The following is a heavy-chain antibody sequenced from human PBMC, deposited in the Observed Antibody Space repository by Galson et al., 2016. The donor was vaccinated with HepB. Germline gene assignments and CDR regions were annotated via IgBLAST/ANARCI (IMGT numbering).Heavy chain of an antibody. V-gene: IGHV3-9*01. CDR1: GFTFDEYA. D-gene: IGHD3/OR15-3a*01. Sequence: SLRLSCAASGFTFDEYAMHWVRQAPGKGLEWVSGINWNSGSITYADSVKGRFTISRAHAKNSLYLQMNSLRPEDTALYYCTKDSWTAAKYFHHWGQGTLVTVSS. CDR2: INWNSGSI. CDR3: TKDSWTAAKYFHH. J-gene: IGHJ1*01.